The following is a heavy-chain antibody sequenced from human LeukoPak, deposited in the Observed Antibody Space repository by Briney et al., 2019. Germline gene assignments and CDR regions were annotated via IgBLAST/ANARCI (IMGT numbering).Heavy chain of an antibody. CDR1: GFTFSSYG. D-gene: IGHD6-13*01. CDR3: ARGGNIAAAGPTPFDY. Sequence: PGGSLRLSCAASGFTFSSYGMHWVRQAPGKGLEWVAVISYDGSNKYYADSVKGRFTISRDNSKNTLYLQMNSLRAEDTAVYYCARGGNIAAAGPTPFDYWGQGTLVTVSS. CDR2: ISYDGSNK. V-gene: IGHV3-30*03. J-gene: IGHJ4*02.